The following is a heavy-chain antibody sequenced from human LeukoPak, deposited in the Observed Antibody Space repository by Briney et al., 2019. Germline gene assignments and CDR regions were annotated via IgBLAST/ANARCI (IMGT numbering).Heavy chain of an antibody. V-gene: IGHV3-7*01. J-gene: IGHJ3*02. Sequence: GGSLRLSCAASGFTFSRYWMSWVRQAPGKGLEWVANIKEDGGEKFHVDSVKGRFTISRDNAKKSLYLQMNSLRAEDTAIYFCARVLGCTNGVCHDAFDIWGQGTVVTVSS. CDR1: GFTFSRYW. CDR2: IKEDGGEK. CDR3: ARVLGCTNGVCHDAFDI. D-gene: IGHD2-8*01.